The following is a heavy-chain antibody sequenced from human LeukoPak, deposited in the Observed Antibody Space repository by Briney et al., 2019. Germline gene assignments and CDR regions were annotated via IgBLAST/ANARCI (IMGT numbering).Heavy chain of an antibody. CDR1: GFTFSSYG. CDR2: ILYDGSHE. CDR3: AKGGEGGSHRYFEY. D-gene: IGHD1-26*01. J-gene: IGHJ4*02. V-gene: IGHV3-30*02. Sequence: PGGSLRLSCAASGFTFSSYGMHWVRQAPGKGLVWVTFILYDGSHEYYADSVKGRFTSSRDNSKNTLYPQMNSLRPEDTAVYYCAKGGEGGSHRYFEYWGQGTLVTVSS.